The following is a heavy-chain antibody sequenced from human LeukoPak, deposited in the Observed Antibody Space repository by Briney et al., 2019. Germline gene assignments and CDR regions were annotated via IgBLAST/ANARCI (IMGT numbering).Heavy chain of an antibody. CDR3: ARDLVGYYGSGSYYISDAFDI. V-gene: IGHV1-46*01. CDR2: INPSGGST. Sequence: ASVKVSCKASGYTFTSYYMHWVRQAPEQGLEWMGIINPSGGSTSYAQKFQGRVTMTRDTSTSTVYMELSSLRSEDTAVYYCARDLVGYYGSGSYYISDAFDIWGQGTMVTVSS. J-gene: IGHJ3*02. CDR1: GYTFTSYY. D-gene: IGHD3-10*01.